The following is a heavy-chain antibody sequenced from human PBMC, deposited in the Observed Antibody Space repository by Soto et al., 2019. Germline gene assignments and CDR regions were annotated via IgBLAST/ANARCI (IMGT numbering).Heavy chain of an antibody. CDR1: GGSMTSYY. CDR3: ARGQRFSDWFDP. CDR2: VYSSGGT. V-gene: IGHV4-4*07. J-gene: IGHJ5*02. Sequence: SETLSLTCTVSGGSMTSYYWTWIRQPAGKGLEWIGRVYSSGGTHYNPSLKSRVTISLDTSKNQFSLRLLSVTDADTAVYFCARGQRFSDWFDPWGQGTLVTSPQ. D-gene: IGHD3-3*01.